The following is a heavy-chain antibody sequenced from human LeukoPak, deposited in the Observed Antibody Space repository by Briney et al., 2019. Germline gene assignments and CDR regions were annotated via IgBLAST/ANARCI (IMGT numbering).Heavy chain of an antibody. Sequence: ASVKVSCKASGYTFTGYYMHWVRQAPGQGLEWMGLINPTGTSTNYAQKFRGRVTMTRDTSTTTVYMELSSLGSEDTAVYYCAREESGGYFDYWGQGTLVTVSS. CDR1: GYTFTGYY. J-gene: IGHJ4*02. CDR2: INPTGTST. D-gene: IGHD2-8*02. CDR3: AREESGGYFDY. V-gene: IGHV1-46*01.